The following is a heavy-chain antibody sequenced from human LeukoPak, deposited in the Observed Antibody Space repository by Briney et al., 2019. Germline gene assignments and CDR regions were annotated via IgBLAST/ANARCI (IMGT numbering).Heavy chain of an antibody. CDR1: GYAFNFYG. J-gene: IGHJ4*02. CDR2: ISLNNGNS. V-gene: IGHV1-18*04. D-gene: IGHD3-3*01. Sequence: ASVKVSCKTSGYAFNFYGLNWVRQAPGQGLEWMGFISLNNGNSHYEQKFQGRVTMAADTSTNTASLEVKSLRSDDTAVYYCQRITIFGVVMDFDYWGQGTLVTVSS. CDR3: QRITIFGVVMDFDY.